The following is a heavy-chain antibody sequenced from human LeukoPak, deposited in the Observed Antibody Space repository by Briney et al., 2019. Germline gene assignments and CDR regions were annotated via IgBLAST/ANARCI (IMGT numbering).Heavy chain of an antibody. CDR3: ARVPSDY. J-gene: IGHJ4*02. CDR2: ISSNGNYV. CDR1: GFTFSSYS. V-gene: IGHV3-21*01. Sequence: PGGSLRLSWAVSGFTFSSYSMNWVRQAPGNGPEWVSSISSNGNYVYYADSVRGRFTISRDNAKNSLYLQMNSLRAEDTAVYYCARVPSDYWGQGTLVTVSS.